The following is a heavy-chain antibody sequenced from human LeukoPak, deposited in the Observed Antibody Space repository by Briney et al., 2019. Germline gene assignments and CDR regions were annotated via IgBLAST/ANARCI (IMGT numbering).Heavy chain of an antibody. Sequence: SETLSLTCTVSGVSVSSYYWSWIRQPPGKGLEWIGYIYYSGTTNYNPSLKSRVAISLDTSKNQFSLKLSSVTAADTAVYYCVRDKGDVTRASSERFDYWGQGTLVTVSS. CDR3: VRDKGDVTRASSERFDY. V-gene: IGHV4-59*02. CDR2: IYYSGTT. J-gene: IGHJ4*02. CDR1: GVSVSSYY. D-gene: IGHD4-17*01.